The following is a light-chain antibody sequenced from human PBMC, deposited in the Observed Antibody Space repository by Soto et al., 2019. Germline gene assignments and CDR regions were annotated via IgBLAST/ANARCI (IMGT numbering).Light chain of an antibody. CDR2: AAS. V-gene: IGLV2-14*01. Sequence: QSVLTQPASVSGSPGQSITISCTGTSSDLGDYNYVSWYQHHPGNAPKLIIYAASNRPSGVSNRFSGSKSGNTASLTVSGLQAEDEADYHCSSYISDNTYVFGTGTKVTVL. CDR3: SSYISDNTYV. CDR1: SSDLGDYNY. J-gene: IGLJ1*01.